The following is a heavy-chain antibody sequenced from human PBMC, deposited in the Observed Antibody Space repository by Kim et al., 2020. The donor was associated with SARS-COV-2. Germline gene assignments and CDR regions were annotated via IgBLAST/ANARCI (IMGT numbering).Heavy chain of an antibody. CDR2: T. Sequence: TTYNPSLKSRVTISVDTSKNQFSLKLSSVTAADTAVYYCARQGAARGFDYWGQGTLVTVSS. D-gene: IGHD6-6*01. CDR3: ARQGAARGFDY. J-gene: IGHJ4*02. V-gene: IGHV4-34*01.